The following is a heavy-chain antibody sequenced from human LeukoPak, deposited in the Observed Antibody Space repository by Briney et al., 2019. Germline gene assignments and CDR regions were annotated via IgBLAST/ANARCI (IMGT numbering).Heavy chain of an antibody. CDR3: ARGFLDFDF. CDR2: IWYDGTDT. CDR1: GFTFSRFN. Sequence: PGGSQRLSCVASGFTFSRFNMHWARQAPGKGLEWVALIWYDGTDTYYADAVKGRFTISRDDSKNTVYLQMNSLRAEDTAFYYCARGFLDFDFRDHGTLVTVSS. V-gene: IGHV3-33*01. J-gene: IGHJ4*01. D-gene: IGHD3-3*01.